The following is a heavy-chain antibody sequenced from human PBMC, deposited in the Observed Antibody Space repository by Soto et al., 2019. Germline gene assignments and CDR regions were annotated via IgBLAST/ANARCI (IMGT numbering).Heavy chain of an antibody. CDR3: ARGANYIVVRGVRYYYGMDV. D-gene: IGHD2-15*01. Sequence: GGSLRLSCAASGFTFSSYWMSWVRQAPGKGLEWVANIKQDGSEKYYVDSVNGRFTISRDNAKNSLYLQMNSLRAEDTAVYYCARGANYIVVRGVRYYYGMDVWGQGTTVTVSS. CDR2: IKQDGSEK. CDR1: GFTFSSYW. V-gene: IGHV3-7*03. J-gene: IGHJ6*02.